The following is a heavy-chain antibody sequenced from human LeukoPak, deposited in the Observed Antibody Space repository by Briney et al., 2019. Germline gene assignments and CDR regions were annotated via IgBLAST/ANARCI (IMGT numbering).Heavy chain of an antibody. CDR2: INAGNGNT. CDR3: ATGGSNWNYQYYFEY. V-gene: IGHV1-3*01. CDR1: GYTFTSYA. Sequence: ASVKVSCKASGYTFTSYAMHWVRQAPEQRLEWMGWINAGNGNTKYSQKFQGRVTMTTDTSTTTVYMELRSLRSDDTAVYYCATGGSNWNYQYYFEYWGQGTLVTVSS. J-gene: IGHJ4*02. D-gene: IGHD1-7*01.